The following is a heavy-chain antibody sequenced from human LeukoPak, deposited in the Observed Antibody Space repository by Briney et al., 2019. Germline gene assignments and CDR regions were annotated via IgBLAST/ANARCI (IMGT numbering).Heavy chain of an antibody. J-gene: IGHJ4*02. CDR3: ANAVAGMFDY. D-gene: IGHD6-19*01. CDR1: GFTFSSYG. V-gene: IGHV3-30*02. Sequence: PGGSLRLSCAASGFTFSSYGMHWVRQAPGKGREWVAFIRYEGSNKYYADSVKGRFTVSRDNSKNTLYLQMNSLRAEDTAVYYCANAVAGMFDYWGQGTLVTVSS. CDR2: IRYEGSNK.